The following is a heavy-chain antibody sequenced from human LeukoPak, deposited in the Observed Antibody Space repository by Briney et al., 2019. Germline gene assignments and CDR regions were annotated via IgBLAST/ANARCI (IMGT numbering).Heavy chain of an antibody. CDR2: ISWNSGSI. J-gene: IGHJ4*02. V-gene: IGHV3-9*01. CDR1: GFTFDDYA. CDR3: AKDSYSGLSRGTDY. Sequence: GGSLRLSCAASGFTFDDYAMHWVRQAPGKGLEWVSGISWNSGSIGYADAVKGRFTISRDNAKNSLYLQMNSLRAEDTALYYCAKDSYSGLSRGTDYWGQGTLVTVSS. D-gene: IGHD1-26*01.